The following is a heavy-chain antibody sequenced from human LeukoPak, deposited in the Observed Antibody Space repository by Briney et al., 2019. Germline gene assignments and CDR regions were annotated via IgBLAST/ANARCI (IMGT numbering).Heavy chain of an antibody. J-gene: IGHJ3*02. Sequence: GASVKVSCKASGYTFTSYGISWVRQAPGQGLEWMGWISAYNGNTNYAQKLQGRVTMTTDTSTSTAYMELRSLRSDDTAVYYCAKDRIAVAGANYDAFDIWGQGTMVTVSS. CDR3: AKDRIAVAGANYDAFDI. CDR1: GYTFTSYG. D-gene: IGHD6-19*01. CDR2: ISAYNGNT. V-gene: IGHV1-18*01.